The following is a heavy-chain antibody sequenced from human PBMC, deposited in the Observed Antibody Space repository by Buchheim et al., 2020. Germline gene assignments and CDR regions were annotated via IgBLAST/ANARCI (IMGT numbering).Heavy chain of an antibody. V-gene: IGHV3-33*01. CDR2: IWYDGGNK. CDR3: TRDLRNNWFDS. J-gene: IGHJ5*01. CDR1: GFTFGSPG. Sequence: QVQLVESGGGVVQPGTSLRLSCAASGFTFGSPGMHWIRQAPGKGLEWVALIWYDGGNKYYADSVKGRFTISRDNSENTLFLQMNSLRAEDTAVYYCTRDLRNNWFDSWGQGTL.